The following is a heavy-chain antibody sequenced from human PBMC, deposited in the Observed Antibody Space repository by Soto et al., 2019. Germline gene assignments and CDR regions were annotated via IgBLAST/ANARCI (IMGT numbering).Heavy chain of an antibody. CDR1: GGSISSSSYY. V-gene: IGHV4-39*01. CDR3: ARRDSIVATIPFDY. Sequence: SETLSLTCTVSGGSISSSSYYWGWIRQPPGKGLEWIGSIYYSGSTYYNPSLKSRVTISVDTSKNQFSLKLSSVTAADTAVYYCARRDSIVATIPFDYWGQGTLVTVSS. D-gene: IGHD5-12*01. CDR2: IYYSGST. J-gene: IGHJ4*02.